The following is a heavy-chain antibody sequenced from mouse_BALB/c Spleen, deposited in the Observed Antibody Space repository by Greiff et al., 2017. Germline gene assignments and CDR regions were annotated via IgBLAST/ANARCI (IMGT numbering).Heavy chain of an antibody. J-gene: IGHJ4*01. CDR3: ARSPYGSEGYYAMDY. Sequence: VQLQQSGAELVKPGASVKLSCKASGYTFTSYWMHWVKQRPGQGLEWIGEIDPSDSYTNYNQKFKGKATLTVDKSSSTAYMQLSSLTSEDSAVYYCARSPYGSEGYYAMDYWGQGTSVTVSS. CDR2: IDPSDSYT. D-gene: IGHD1-1*01. CDR1: GYTFTSYW. V-gene: IGHV1-69*02.